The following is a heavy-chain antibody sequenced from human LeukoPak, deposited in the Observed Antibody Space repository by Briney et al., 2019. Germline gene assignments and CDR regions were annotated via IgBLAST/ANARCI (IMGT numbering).Heavy chain of an antibody. J-gene: IGHJ6*03. Sequence: GGSLRLPCAASGFTFHDFAMSWVRQAPGKGLEWVSGVNWNGDGTGYADSVEGRFTISRDNAKNSLYLQINSLRVDDTALYYCARLGGPDYYFYYYMDVWGKGTTVTVSS. V-gene: IGHV3-20*04. CDR2: VNWNGDGT. CDR1: GFTFHDFA. D-gene: IGHD1-26*01. CDR3: ARLGGPDYYFYYYMDV.